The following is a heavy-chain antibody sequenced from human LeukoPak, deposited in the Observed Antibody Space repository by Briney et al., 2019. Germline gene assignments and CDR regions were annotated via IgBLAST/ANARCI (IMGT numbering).Heavy chain of an antibody. V-gene: IGHV3-30*18. D-gene: IGHD3-22*01. CDR1: GFTFINYG. CDR3: AKGSGLSIGYYYRLDY. Sequence: PGGSLTVSCVASGFTFINYGMHWLRQAGCKGLAGVAVTSYDGSNKHYADSVKGRFTISRDNPKNTLYLQMNSLRAEGTAVYYCAKGSGLSIGYYYRLDYWGQGNLVTVSS. J-gene: IGHJ4*02. CDR2: TSYDGSNK.